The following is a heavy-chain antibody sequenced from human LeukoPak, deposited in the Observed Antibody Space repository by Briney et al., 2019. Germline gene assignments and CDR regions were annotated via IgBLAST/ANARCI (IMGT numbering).Heavy chain of an antibody. V-gene: IGHV3-30-3*02. CDR1: GFTFSTYT. Sequence: GGSLRLSCAASGFTFSTYTMHWVRQAPGKGLEWVALISYDGSNTYYADSVEGRFTISRDNSKNTLYLQMNSLRAEDTAVYYCAKRPKATVTPYYFDYWGQGTLVTVSS. J-gene: IGHJ4*02. CDR2: ISYDGSNT. CDR3: AKRPKATVTPYYFDY. D-gene: IGHD4-17*01.